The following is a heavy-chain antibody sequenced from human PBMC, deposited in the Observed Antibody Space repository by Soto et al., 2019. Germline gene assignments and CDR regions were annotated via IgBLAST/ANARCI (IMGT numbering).Heavy chain of an antibody. CDR3: ARGGYGDYGTQTNFDY. V-gene: IGHV3-30-3*01. J-gene: IGHJ4*02. Sequence: GGSLRLSCAASGFTFSSYAMHWVRQAPGKGLEWVAVISYDGSNKYYADSVKGRFTISRDNSKNTLYLQMNSLRAEDTAVYYCARGGYGDYGTQTNFDYWGQGTLVTVSS. CDR2: ISYDGSNK. CDR1: GFTFSSYA. D-gene: IGHD4-17*01.